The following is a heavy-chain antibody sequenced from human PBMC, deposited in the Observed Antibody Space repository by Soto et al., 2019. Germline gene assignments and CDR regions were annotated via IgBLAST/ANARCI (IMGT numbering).Heavy chain of an antibody. V-gene: IGHV4-39*07. Sequence: SETLSLTCTVSGGSISSSSYYWGWIRQPPGKGLEWVGSIYYSGSTHYNPSLKSRVTISVDTSKNQFSLKLTSVTAADTAVYYCARDKITGLFDYWGQGTLVTVSS. D-gene: IGHD2-8*02. CDR1: GGSISSSSYY. CDR2: IYYSGST. J-gene: IGHJ4*02. CDR3: ARDKITGLFDY.